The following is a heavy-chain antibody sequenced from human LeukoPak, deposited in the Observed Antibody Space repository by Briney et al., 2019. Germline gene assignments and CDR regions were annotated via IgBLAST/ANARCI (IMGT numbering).Heavy chain of an antibody. CDR2: ISAYNGNT. CDR1: GYTFTSYG. CDR3: ARDPRIVGATTRFDY. V-gene: IGHV1-18*01. D-gene: IGHD1-26*01. Sequence: EASVKVSCKASGYTFTSYGISWVRQAPGQGLEWMGWISAYNGNTNYAQKLQGRVTMTTGTSTSTAYMELRSLRSDDTAVYYCARDPRIVGATTRFDYWGQGTLVTVSS. J-gene: IGHJ4*02.